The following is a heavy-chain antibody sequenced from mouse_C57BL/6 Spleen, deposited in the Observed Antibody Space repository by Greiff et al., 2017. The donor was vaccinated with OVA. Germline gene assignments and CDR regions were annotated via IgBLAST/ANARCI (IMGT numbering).Heavy chain of an antibody. CDR2: IYPGNSDT. CDR3: TRSDDYYGSSYVYV. CDR1: GYTFTSYW. D-gene: IGHD1-1*01. J-gene: IGHJ1*03. Sequence: EVQLQQSGTVLARPGASVKMSCKTSGYTFTSYWMHWVKQRPGQGLEWIGAIYPGNSDTSYNQKFKGKAYMELSSLTNEDSAVYYCTRSDDYYGSSYVYVWGTGTTVTVSS. V-gene: IGHV1-5*01.